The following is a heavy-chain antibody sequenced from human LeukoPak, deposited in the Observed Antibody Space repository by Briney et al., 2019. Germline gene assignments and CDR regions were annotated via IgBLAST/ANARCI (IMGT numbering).Heavy chain of an antibody. V-gene: IGHV4-30-4*08. CDR3: ARVVADLSTYFDY. J-gene: IGHJ4*02. CDR2: IYYSGST. D-gene: IGHD3-16*02. Sequence: SETLSLTCTVSGGSISSSSYYWGWIRQPPGKGLEWIGYIYYSGSTYYNPSLKSRVTISVDTSKNQFSLKLSSVTAADTAVYYCARVVADLSTYFDYWGQGTLVTVSS. CDR1: GGSISSSSYY.